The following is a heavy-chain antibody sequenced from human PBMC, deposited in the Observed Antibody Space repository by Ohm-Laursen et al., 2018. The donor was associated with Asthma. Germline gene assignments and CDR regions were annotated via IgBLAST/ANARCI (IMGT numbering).Heavy chain of an antibody. J-gene: IGHJ5*02. CDR3: ARVTGFWSGSGAYDP. D-gene: IGHD3-3*01. CDR1: GGSVSSGSYF. CDR2: INYRGST. V-gene: IGHV4-61*01. Sequence: SLTLSCTSTGFGGSVSSGSYFWSWIRQPLGRGPDRIGDINYRGSTNYNPSLKSRVTISVDTSKNQFFLKLSSVTAADTAVYYCARVTGFWSGSGAYDPWGQGTVVTVSS.